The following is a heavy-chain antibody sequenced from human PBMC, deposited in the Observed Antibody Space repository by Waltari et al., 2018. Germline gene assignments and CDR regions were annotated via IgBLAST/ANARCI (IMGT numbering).Heavy chain of an antibody. CDR1: GFTFSGSA. CDR2: IRSKANSYAT. Sequence: EVQLVESGGGLVQPGGSLKLSCAASGFTFSGSAMHWVRQASGKGLGWVGRIRSKANSYATAYAASVKGRFTISRDDSKNTAYLQMNSLKTEDTAVYYCTSVQSSSWTGYWGQGTLVTVSS. J-gene: IGHJ4*02. V-gene: IGHV3-73*01. D-gene: IGHD6-13*01. CDR3: TSVQSSSWTGY.